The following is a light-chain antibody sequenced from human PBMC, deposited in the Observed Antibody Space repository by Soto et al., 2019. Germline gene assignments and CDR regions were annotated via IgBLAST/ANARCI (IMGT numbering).Light chain of an antibody. V-gene: IGKV3-20*01. J-gene: IGKJ4*01. CDR2: GAS. Sequence: IFMTQSPATLYVSQWERPTLSWGGSQSVINNYLAWYQQKPGQAPRRLIYGASSRATGIPDRFSGSGSGTDFTLTISRLEPEDFAVYYCQQYGSSPTFGEGTKVDIK. CDR1: QSVINNY. CDR3: QQYGSSPT.